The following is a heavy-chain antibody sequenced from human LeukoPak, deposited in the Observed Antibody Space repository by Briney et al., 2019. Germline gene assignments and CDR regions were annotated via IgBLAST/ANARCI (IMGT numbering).Heavy chain of an antibody. CDR3: AREVPSSFDY. CDR2: ISWNSGSI. CDR1: GFTFDDYA. J-gene: IGHJ4*02. V-gene: IGHV3-9*01. D-gene: IGHD6-13*01. Sequence: PGGSLRLSCAASGFTFDDYAMHWVRHAPGKGLEWVSGISWNSGSIGYADSVKGRFTISRDNAKNSLYLQMNSLRAEDTAMYYCAREVPSSFDYWGQGTLVTVSS.